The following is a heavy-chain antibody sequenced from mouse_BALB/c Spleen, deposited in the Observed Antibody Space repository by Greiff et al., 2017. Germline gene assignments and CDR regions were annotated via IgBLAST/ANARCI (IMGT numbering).Heavy chain of an antibody. CDR1: GFTFSSFG. J-gene: IGHJ4*01. CDR2: ISSGSSTI. Sequence: EVMLVESGGGLVQPGGSRKLSCAASGFTFSSFGMHWVRQAPEKGLEWVAYISSGSSTIYYADTVKGRFTISRDNPKNTLFLQMTSLRSEDTAMYYCANMGYAMDYWGQGTSVTVSS. V-gene: IGHV5-17*02. D-gene: IGHD1-1*02. CDR3: ANMGYAMDY.